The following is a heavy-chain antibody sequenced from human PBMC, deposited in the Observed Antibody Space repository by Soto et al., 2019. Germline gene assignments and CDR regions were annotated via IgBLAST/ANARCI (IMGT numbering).Heavy chain of an antibody. Sequence: EVQLVESGGGLVQPGESLRLSCAASGFTFDYYWMHWVRQAPGKGLVWVSRVHSDGTTTTYADSVKGRFTISRDNARNTVSLQMRGLRAEDTAIYYCARGDRGGFDLWGHGTVVTVSS. D-gene: IGHD3-10*01. V-gene: IGHV3-74*01. CDR1: GFTFDYYW. CDR2: VHSDGTTT. J-gene: IGHJ3*01. CDR3: ARGDRGGFDL.